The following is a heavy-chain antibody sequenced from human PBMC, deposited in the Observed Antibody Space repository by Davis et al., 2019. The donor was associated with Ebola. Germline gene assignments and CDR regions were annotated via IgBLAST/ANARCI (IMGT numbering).Heavy chain of an antibody. Sequence: PETLSPTCSVSDHAINSRYYWAWIRQSPGRGVEWIVTLFHTRITYYNPSLKSRISTSVDTSKNHFSLKLRSVSAADTAVYYCARIGKHNNNFYNDAFDLWGQGTRVTVPS. CDR3: ARIGKHNNNFYNDAFDL. D-gene: IGHD3-3*01. CDR1: DHAINSRYY. CDR2: LFHTRIT. V-gene: IGHV4-38-2*02. J-gene: IGHJ3*01.